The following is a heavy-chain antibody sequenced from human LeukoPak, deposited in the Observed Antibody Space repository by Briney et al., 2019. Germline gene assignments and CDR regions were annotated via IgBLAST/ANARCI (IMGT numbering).Heavy chain of an antibody. CDR3: AKDRSGGSYRNYFDY. CDR2: ISDSGDKT. J-gene: IGHJ4*02. Sequence: GGSLRLSCAASGFTFSNYAMSWVRQAPGKGLECVSAISDSGDKTDYADSVRGRFTIYRDNSKDTLYLQMNSLRAEDTAVYYCAKDRSGGSYRNYFDYWGQGTLVTVSS. CDR1: GFTFSNYA. D-gene: IGHD2-15*01. V-gene: IGHV3-23*01.